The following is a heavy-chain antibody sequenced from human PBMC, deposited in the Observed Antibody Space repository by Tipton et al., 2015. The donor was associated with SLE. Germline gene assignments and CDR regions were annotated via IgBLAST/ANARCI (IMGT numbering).Heavy chain of an antibody. V-gene: IGHV4-34*01. CDR2: INHSGST. CDR1: GGSISNSDYY. CDR3: ARGGEYGGSWYPRYSYYMDA. D-gene: IGHD6-13*01. J-gene: IGHJ6*03. Sequence: TLSLTCTVSGGSISNSDYYWSWIRQPPGKGLERIGEINHSGSTNYNPSVKSRVTISVDTSKNQFSLKLSSVTAADSAVYYCARGGEYGGSWYPRYSYYMDAWGKGTTVTASS.